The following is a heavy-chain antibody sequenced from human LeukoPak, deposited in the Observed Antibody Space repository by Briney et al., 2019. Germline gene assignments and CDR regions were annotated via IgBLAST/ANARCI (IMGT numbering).Heavy chain of an antibody. V-gene: IGHV3-21*01. Sequence: PGGSLRLSCAASGFTFSSYSMNWVRQAPGKGLEWVSSISSSSSYIYYADSVKGRFTISRDNAKNSLYLQMNSLRAEDTAVYYCAREGGYSSSWIPGYYYGMDVWGQGTTVTVSS. CDR2: ISSSSSYI. D-gene: IGHD6-13*01. CDR3: AREGGYSSSWIPGYYYGMDV. CDR1: GFTFSSYS. J-gene: IGHJ6*02.